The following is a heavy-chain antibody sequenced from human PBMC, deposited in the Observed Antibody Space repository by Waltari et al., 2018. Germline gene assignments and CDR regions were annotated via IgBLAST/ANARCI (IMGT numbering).Heavy chain of an antibody. CDR3: ARDVGGDAKSDVFDI. D-gene: IGHD2-21*02. Sequence: QVQLVQSGAEVKKPGASVKVSCKASGYTFIGHYSPWVRQAPGQGLEWMGWIKPNSGGTDYAQKLQGRVTMTSDTSINTAYMELSGLRSDDTAVYFCARDVGGDAKSDVFDIWGQGTMVTVSS. V-gene: IGHV1-2*02. CDR2: IKPNSGGT. J-gene: IGHJ3*02. CDR1: GYTFIGHY.